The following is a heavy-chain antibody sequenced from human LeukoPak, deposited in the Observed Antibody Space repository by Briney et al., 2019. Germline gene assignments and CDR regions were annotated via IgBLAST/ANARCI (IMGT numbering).Heavy chain of an antibody. J-gene: IGHJ4*02. D-gene: IGHD6-13*01. V-gene: IGHV3-74*01. CDR3: ARSKQADDY. Sequence: GGSLRLSCAASGFTFSSYAMSWVRQAPGKGLVWVARINPGGSSITYADSVKGRFTISRDNAKNTLYLQMDSLRAEDTGVYYCARSKQADDYWGQGTLVTVSS. CDR2: INPGGSSI. CDR1: GFTFSSYA.